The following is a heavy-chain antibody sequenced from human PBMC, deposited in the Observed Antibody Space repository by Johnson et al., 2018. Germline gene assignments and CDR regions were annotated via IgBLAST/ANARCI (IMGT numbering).Heavy chain of an antibody. CDR2: ISGSGGST. D-gene: IGHD3-10*01. V-gene: IGHV3-23*04. CDR3: AKDRLVYFGESSGPLLHYSYMDV. CDR1: GFTFSRYA. Sequence: VRLVEAGGGLVQPGGSLRLCCAASGFTFSRYAMSWVRQTPGKGLGWVSIISGSGGSTYYADSVRGRFTISRDNSINPLYLQMTRLRVEDTAVYYCAKDRLVYFGESSGPLLHYSYMDVWGKGTTITVSS. J-gene: IGHJ6*03.